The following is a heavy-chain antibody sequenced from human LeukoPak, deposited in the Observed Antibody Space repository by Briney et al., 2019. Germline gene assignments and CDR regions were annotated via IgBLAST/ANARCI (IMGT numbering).Heavy chain of an antibody. D-gene: IGHD3-16*01. Sequence: QPSETLSLTCSVSGGSIRSYLWPWIRQPPEKGLEWIGSIYYSGSTNYNPSLKSRVTISIDTSKNQFSLKLNSVAAADTALYYCASKGRLHDDSRSCFDPWGQGILVTVSS. CDR3: ASKGRLHDDSRSCFDP. CDR2: IYYSGST. CDR1: GGSIRSYL. J-gene: IGHJ5*02. V-gene: IGHV4-59*01.